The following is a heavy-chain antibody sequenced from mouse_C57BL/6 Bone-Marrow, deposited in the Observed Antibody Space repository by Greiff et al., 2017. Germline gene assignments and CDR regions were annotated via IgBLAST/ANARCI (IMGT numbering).Heavy chain of an antibody. CDR2: IYPRSGNT. V-gene: IGHV1-81*01. CDR1: GYTFTSYG. D-gene: IGHD1-1*01. CDR3: ARNYGSSYDY. Sequence: QVQLKQSGAELARPGASVKLSCKASGYTFTSYGISWVKQRTGQGLEWIGEIYPRSGNTYYNEKFKGKATLTADKSSSTAYMELRSLTSEDSAVYFCARNYGSSYDYWGQGTTRTVSS. J-gene: IGHJ2*01.